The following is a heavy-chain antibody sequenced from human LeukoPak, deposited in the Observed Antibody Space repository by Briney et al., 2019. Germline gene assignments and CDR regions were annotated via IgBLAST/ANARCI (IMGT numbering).Heavy chain of an antibody. CDR2: IRSSGHNT. V-gene: IGHV3-23*01. D-gene: IGHD2-21*02. Sequence: GGSLRLSCAASGFTFSNYAMSWVRQAPGKGLEWVSGIRSSGHNTYYEDSVKGRFTISRDNSKNMLYLQMNSLKAEDTAVYYCAKYLFGGDCYDYFDCWGQGTLVTVSS. J-gene: IGHJ4*02. CDR3: AKYLFGGDCYDYFDC. CDR1: GFTFSNYA.